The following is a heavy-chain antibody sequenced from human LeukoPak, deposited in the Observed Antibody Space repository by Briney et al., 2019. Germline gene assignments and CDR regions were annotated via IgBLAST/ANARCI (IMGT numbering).Heavy chain of an antibody. CDR2: IRSKANSYAT. CDR3: TRHVITVTSYNWFDP. V-gene: IGHV3-73*01. CDR1: GFTFSGSA. D-gene: IGHD4-11*01. Sequence: GGSLRLSCAASGFTFSGSAMHWVRQASGKGLEWVGRIRSKANSYATAYAASVKGRFTISRDDSKNTAYLQMNSLKTEDTAVYYCTRHVITVTSYNWFDPWGQGTLVTVSS. J-gene: IGHJ5*02.